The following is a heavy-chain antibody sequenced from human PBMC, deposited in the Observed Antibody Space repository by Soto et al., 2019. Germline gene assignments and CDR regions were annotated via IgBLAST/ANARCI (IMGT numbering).Heavy chain of an antibody. D-gene: IGHD5-18*01. CDR3: AREWWTAMVRQLDY. J-gene: IGHJ4*02. CDR1: GYSISSGYY. CDR2: IYHSGST. V-gene: IGHV4-38-2*02. Sequence: SETLSLTCAVSGYSISSGYYWGWIRQPPGKGLEWIGSIYHSGSTYYNPSLKSQVTISVDTSKNQFSLKLSSVTAADTAVYYCAREWWTAMVRQLDYWGQGTLVTVSS.